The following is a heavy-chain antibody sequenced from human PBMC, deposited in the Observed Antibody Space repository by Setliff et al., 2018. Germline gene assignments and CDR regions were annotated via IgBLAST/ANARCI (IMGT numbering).Heavy chain of an antibody. V-gene: IGHV4-59*11. D-gene: IGHD3-3*01. CDR3: ARDLDLNYDFWSGYYYGNAFDI. Sequence: SETLSLTCTVSGGSISSHYWSWIRQPPGKGLEWMGYIYYSGSTNYNPSLKSRVTISVDTSKNQFSLKLSSVTAADTAVYYCARDLDLNYDFWSGYYYGNAFDIWGQGTMVTVSS. CDR1: GGSISSHY. J-gene: IGHJ3*02. CDR2: IYYSGST.